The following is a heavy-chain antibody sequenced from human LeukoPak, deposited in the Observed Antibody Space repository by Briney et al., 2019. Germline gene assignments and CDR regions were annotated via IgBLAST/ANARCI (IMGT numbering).Heavy chain of an antibody. CDR1: GFTFDDYA. CDR2: ISWSSGNI. J-gene: IGHJ6*03. D-gene: IGHD4-17*01. V-gene: IGHV3-9*01. CDR3: ARDTVTTVGYYYYYYSMDV. Sequence: PGGSLRLSCAASGFTFDDYAMHWVRQAPGKGLEWVSGISWSSGNIGYADSVKGRFTISRDNAKNSLYLQMNSLGPEGTALYYCARDTVTTVGYYYYYYSMDVWGKGTTVTVSS.